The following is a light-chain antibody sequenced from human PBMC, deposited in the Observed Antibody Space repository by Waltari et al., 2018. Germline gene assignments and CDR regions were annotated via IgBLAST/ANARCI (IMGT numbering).Light chain of an antibody. CDR1: SSDVWSYRF. J-gene: IGLJ2*01. Sequence: QSALTQPASVSGSPGQSITISCTANSSDVWSYRFVSWYHQHPGKAPKLMIYGGSQRPSGISNRFSGSKSGNTASLTISGLRAEDEADYYCCSYAGSSPHVVFGGGTKLTVL. CDR3: CSYAGSSPHVV. V-gene: IGLV2-23*01. CDR2: GGS.